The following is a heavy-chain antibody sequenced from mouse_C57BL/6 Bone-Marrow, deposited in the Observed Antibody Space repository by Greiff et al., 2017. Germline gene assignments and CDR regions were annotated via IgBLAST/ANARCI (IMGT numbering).Heavy chain of an antibody. D-gene: IGHD2-4*01. J-gene: IGHJ3*01. CDR1: GFNIKDDY. CDR2: IDPENGDT. Sequence: EVQLQQSGAELVRPGASVKLSCTASGFNIKDDYMHWVKQRPEQGLEWIGWIDPENGDTEYASKFQGKATITADTSSNTAYLQLSSLTSEDTAVYDCTNYGWFAYWGQGTLVTVSA. V-gene: IGHV14-4*01. CDR3: TNYGWFAY.